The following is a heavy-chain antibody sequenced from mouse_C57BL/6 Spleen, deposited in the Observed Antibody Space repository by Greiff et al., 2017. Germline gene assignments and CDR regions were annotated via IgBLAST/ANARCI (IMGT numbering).Heavy chain of an antibody. CDR1: GYSFTGYY. Sequence: EVQLQQSGPELVKPGASVKISCKASGYSFTGYYMNWVKQSPEKSLEWIGEINPSTGGTTYTQKFKAKATLTVDKSTSTAYMQLKSLTSEDSAVYYCARGNLEYFDVWGTGTTVTVSS. J-gene: IGHJ1*03. D-gene: IGHD2-1*01. V-gene: IGHV1-42*01. CDR3: ARGNLEYFDV. CDR2: INPSTGGT.